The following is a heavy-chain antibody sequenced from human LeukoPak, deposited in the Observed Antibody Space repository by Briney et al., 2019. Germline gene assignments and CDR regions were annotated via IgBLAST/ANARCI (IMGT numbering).Heavy chain of an antibody. J-gene: IGHJ4*02. CDR1: GASISNYY. Sequence: SSETLSLTCTVSGASISNYYWSWIRQPPGKGLEWIGFFDYSGNTNYSPSLKSRVTISVDTSKNQFSLKLTSVTAVDTAVYYCARGMGYCSAGSCYPFDFWGQGTLVTVSS. D-gene: IGHD2-15*01. CDR2: FDYSGNT. V-gene: IGHV4-59*01. CDR3: ARGMGYCSAGSCYPFDF.